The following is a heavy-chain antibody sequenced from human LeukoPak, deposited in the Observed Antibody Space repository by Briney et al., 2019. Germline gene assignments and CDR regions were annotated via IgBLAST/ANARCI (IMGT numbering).Heavy chain of an antibody. Sequence: PGGSLRLSCAASGFTFDDYVMHWVRQAPGKGLEWVSLITWDGGSIYYADSVKGRFTISRDNSKNSLYLQMNSLRGEDTALYYCAKDADTYYYGSGSSYFDYWGQGTLVTVSS. CDR1: GFTFDDYV. CDR3: AKDADTYYYGSGSSYFDY. CDR2: ITWDGGSI. D-gene: IGHD3-10*01. V-gene: IGHV3-43D*03. J-gene: IGHJ4*02.